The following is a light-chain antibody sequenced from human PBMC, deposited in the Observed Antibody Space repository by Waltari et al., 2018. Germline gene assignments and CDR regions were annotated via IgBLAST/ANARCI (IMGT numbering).Light chain of an antibody. CDR2: GNN. J-gene: IGLJ2*01. CDR1: SSPIGAAYA. V-gene: IGLV1-40*01. Sequence: QSVLTQPPSVSGAPGQSVIISCTGVSSPIGAAYAVPWYQQRPGTAPKLLIYGNNNRPSGVPDRFSGSKSGTSASLAITGLQAEDEADYYCQSYDSSLSGAVVFGGGTKLTVL. CDR3: QSYDSSLSGAVV.